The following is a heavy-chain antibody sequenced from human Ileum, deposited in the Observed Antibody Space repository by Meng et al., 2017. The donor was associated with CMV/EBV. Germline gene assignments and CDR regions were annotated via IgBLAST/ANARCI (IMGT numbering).Heavy chain of an antibody. Sequence: GGSLRLSCKGSGYIFTCYWIGRVRQMPGKGLEWMGIIYPGDSDTRYSPSFQGQVTISADKSISTAYLQWSSLKASDTAMYYCATTRDDYGGNSYDYWGQGTLVTVSS. CDR3: ATTRDDYGGNSYDY. V-gene: IGHV5-51*01. J-gene: IGHJ4*02. CDR1: GYIFTCYW. D-gene: IGHD4-23*01. CDR2: IYPGDSDT.